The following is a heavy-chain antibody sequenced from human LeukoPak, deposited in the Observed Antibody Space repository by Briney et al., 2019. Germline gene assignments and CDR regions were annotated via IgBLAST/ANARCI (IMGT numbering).Heavy chain of an antibody. J-gene: IGHJ4*02. V-gene: IGHV4-34*01. CDR1: GGSFSGYY. Sequence: PSETLSLTCAVYGGSFSGYYWSWIRQPPGKGLEWIREINHSGSTNYNPSLKSRVTISVDTSKNQFSLKLSSVTAADTAVYYCARRSVAGRFDYWGQGTLVTVSS. CDR3: ARRSVAGRFDY. CDR2: INHSGST. D-gene: IGHD6-19*01.